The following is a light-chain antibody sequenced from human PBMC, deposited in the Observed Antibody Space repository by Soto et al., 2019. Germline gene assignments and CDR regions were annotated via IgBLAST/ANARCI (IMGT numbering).Light chain of an antibody. Sequence: DIQMTQFPSTLSASIGDRVTITCRASQTISNWLAWYQQKPGKAPKPLIYKASSLETGVPSRFSGSGSGTEFTLTISSLQPDDFATYYCQQYTRYSAYTFGQGTRLELK. CDR1: QTISNW. CDR2: KAS. J-gene: IGKJ2*01. CDR3: QQYTRYSAYT. V-gene: IGKV1-5*03.